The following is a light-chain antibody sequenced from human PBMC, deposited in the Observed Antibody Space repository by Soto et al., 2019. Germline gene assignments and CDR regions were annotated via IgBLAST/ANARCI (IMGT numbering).Light chain of an antibody. V-gene: IGKV1-5*01. CDR1: QSISTW. J-gene: IGKJ1*01. Sequence: DIQMTQSPSTLSASVGDRVTITCRASQSISTWLAWYQQKPGKAPKVLIYDASRLESGVPSRFSGSGSGTDFTLTISSLQPADFATHYCQQYNSYSWTFGQGTKVDIK. CDR2: DAS. CDR3: QQYNSYSWT.